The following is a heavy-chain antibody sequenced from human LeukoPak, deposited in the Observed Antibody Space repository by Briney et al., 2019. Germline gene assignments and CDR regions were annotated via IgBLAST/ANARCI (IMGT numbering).Heavy chain of an antibody. CDR2: IDPSDSYT. J-gene: IGHJ4*02. D-gene: IGHD3-9*01. CDR3: ARHYDILTGVEDY. CDR1: GYSFTSYW. V-gene: IGHV5-10-1*01. Sequence: GESLKISCKGSGYSFTSYWISWVHQMPGKGLEWMGRIDPSDSYTNYSPSFQGHVTISADKSISTAYLQWSSLKASDTAMYYCARHYDILTGVEDYWGQGTLVTVSS.